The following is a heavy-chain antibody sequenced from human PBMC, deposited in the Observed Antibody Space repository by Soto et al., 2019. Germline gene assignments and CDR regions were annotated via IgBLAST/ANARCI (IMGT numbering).Heavy chain of an antibody. CDR1: GGSISSGGYY. V-gene: IGHV4-31*02. J-gene: IGHJ4*02. CDR2: IYYSGST. D-gene: IGHD1-26*01. Sequence: SETLSLTCTVSGGSISSGGYYWSWIRQHPGKGLEWIGYIYYSGSTYYNPSLKSRVTISVDTSKNQFSLKLSSVTAADTAVYYCARAPATVPPYLDYWGQGTLVTVSS. CDR3: ARAPATVPPYLDY.